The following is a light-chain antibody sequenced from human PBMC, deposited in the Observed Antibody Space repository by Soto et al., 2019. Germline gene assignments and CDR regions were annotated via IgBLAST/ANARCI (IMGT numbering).Light chain of an antibody. J-gene: IGKJ1*01. CDR3: MQRIEFPWT. CDR1: QSLLYSDGDNY. CDR2: MLS. V-gene: IGKV2-40*01. Sequence: DIVITQSPLSLPVTPGEPASISCSSSQSLLYSDGDNYLDWYLQKPGQSPHLLIYMLSYRASGVPDRFSGSGSGTDFTLKISRVEAEDVGVYYCMQRIEFPWTFGQGTKVDIK.